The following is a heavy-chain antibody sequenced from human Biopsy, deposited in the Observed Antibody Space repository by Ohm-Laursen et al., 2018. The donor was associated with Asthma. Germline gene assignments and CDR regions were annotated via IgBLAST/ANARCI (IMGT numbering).Heavy chain of an antibody. CDR3: ARGDSSGYSHYYFDY. J-gene: IGHJ4*02. CDR1: VFTVSSDH. D-gene: IGHD3-22*01. V-gene: IGHV3-53*01. Sequence: SLRLSCAASVFTVSSDHMLWVRQAPGKGLEWVSVIYSGGTSHTADSVRGRFTITRDFSKNTLHLQMHSLRVGDTAVYYCARGDSSGYSHYYFDYWGQGTLVTVSS. CDR2: IYSGGTS.